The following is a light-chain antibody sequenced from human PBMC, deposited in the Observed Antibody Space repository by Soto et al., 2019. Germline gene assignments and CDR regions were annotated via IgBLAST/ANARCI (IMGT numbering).Light chain of an antibody. Sequence: ETVMTQSPATLSLSPGERATLSCRASQSVSSKLVWYQQKPGQAPRFLIYGASTRATGIPARFRGSGSGTEFTLTIDSLQSEDFAVYYCQQYNNWPSWTFGQGTKVDIK. CDR3: QQYNNWPSWT. J-gene: IGKJ1*01. CDR2: GAS. CDR1: QSVSSK. V-gene: IGKV3-15*01.